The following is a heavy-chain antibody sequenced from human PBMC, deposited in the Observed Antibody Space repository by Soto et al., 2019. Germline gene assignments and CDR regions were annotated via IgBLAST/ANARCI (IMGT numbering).Heavy chain of an antibody. CDR1: GFTFSSYS. CDR3: ARDTGIAAAGNNWFDP. Sequence: PGGSLRLSCAASGFTFSSYSMNWVRQAPGKGLEWVSSISSRSSYIYYADSVKGRFTISRDNAKNSLYLQMNSLRAEDTAVYYCARDTGIAAAGNNWFDPWGQGTLVTVSS. J-gene: IGHJ5*02. V-gene: IGHV3-21*01. CDR2: ISSRSSYI. D-gene: IGHD6-13*01.